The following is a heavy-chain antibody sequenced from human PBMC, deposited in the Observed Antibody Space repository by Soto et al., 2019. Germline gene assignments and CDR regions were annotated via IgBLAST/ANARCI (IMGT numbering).Heavy chain of an antibody. CDR1: GYTFTSYG. CDR2: MNAHNGNT. Sequence: QVQLVQSGAEVKKPGASVKVSCKASGYTFTSYGISWVRQAPGQGLEWMGWMNAHNGNTNYAQKLQGRVTMTTDTSTSSAYMELRNLRSVDTAVTYCAKDPTEDLDNWGQGTLVTVCS. CDR3: AKDPTEDLDN. J-gene: IGHJ4*02. V-gene: IGHV1-18*01.